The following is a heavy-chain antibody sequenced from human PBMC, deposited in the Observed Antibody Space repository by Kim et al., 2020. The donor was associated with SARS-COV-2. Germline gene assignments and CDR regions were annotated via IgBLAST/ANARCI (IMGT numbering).Heavy chain of an antibody. J-gene: IGHJ4*02. Sequence: STYHHPSLKSRVSISMDTSKNQFSLKLSSVTDVDTAVYYCARGAGYYESLWGQGTLVTVSS. CDR3: ARGAGYYESL. CDR2: ST. V-gene: IGHV4-31*02. D-gene: IGHD3-3*01.